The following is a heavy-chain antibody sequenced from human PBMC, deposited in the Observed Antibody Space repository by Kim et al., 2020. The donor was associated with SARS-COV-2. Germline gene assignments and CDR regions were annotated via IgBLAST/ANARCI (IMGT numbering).Heavy chain of an antibody. CDR3: ARVEVDYDFWSGYPSYFQH. D-gene: IGHD3-3*01. Sequence: GRFTISRDNAKNSLYLQMNSLRAEDTAVYYCARVEVDYDFWSGYPSYFQHWGQGTLVTVSS. V-gene: IGHV3-11*05. J-gene: IGHJ1*01.